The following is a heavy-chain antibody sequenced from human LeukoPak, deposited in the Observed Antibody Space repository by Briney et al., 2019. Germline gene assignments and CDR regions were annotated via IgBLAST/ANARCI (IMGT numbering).Heavy chain of an antibody. J-gene: IGHJ4*02. CDR1: EFTFSTYW. CDR3: ARPNQIGTVDD. V-gene: IGHV3-7*03. D-gene: IGHD2-8*02. CDR2: INRDGSEK. Sequence: GGSLRLSCAASEFTFSTYWMSWVRQPLGRGLEWLANINRDGSEKYYVDSIKGRFTISRDNAKNSLYLQINNVRVEDTAMYYCARPNQIGTVDDWGQGTLVTVSS.